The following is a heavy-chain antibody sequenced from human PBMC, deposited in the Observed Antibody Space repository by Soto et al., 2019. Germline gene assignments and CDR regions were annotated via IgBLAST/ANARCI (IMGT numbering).Heavy chain of an antibody. CDR1: GFTFSSYA. Sequence: PGGPLRLSCAASGFTFSSYAMSWVRQAPGKGLEWVSAISGSGGSTYYADSVKGRFTISRDNSKNTLYLQMNSLRAEDTAVYYCAKDQTYDSSGYYYFSFDYWGQGTLVTVS. V-gene: IGHV3-23*01. CDR3: AKDQTYDSSGYYYFSFDY. D-gene: IGHD3-22*01. J-gene: IGHJ4*02. CDR2: ISGSGGST.